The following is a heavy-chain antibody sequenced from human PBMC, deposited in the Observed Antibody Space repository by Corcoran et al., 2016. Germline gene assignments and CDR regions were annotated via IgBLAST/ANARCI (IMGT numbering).Heavy chain of an antibody. CDR2: ISAYNGNT. D-gene: IGHD3-9*01. J-gene: IGHJ3*02. CDR3: ARDRRYDILTGYYKSDAFDI. Sequence: VQLVQSGAEVKKPGASVKVSCKASGYTFTSYGISWVRQAPGQGLEWMGWISAYNGNTNYAQKLQGRVTMTTDTSTSTAYMELRSLRSDDTAGYYCARDRRYDILTGYYKSDAFDIWGQGTMVTGSA. V-gene: IGHV1-18*01. CDR1: GYTFTSYG.